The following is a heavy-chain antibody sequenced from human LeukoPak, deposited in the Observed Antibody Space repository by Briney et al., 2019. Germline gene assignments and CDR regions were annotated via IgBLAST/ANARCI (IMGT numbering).Heavy chain of an antibody. D-gene: IGHD3-10*01. CDR3: ATDFRYNSGTHYPLAFDY. V-gene: IGHV1-18*01. CDR2: ISAYNGHT. CDR1: GYTFTNYG. Sequence: ASVKVSCKASGYTFTNYGISWVRQAPGQGLEWRGWISAYNGHTNYEENVQGRVTMTEDTSTDTAYMELSNLRSDDTAVYYCATDFRYNSGTHYPLAFDYWGQGTLVTVSS. J-gene: IGHJ4*02.